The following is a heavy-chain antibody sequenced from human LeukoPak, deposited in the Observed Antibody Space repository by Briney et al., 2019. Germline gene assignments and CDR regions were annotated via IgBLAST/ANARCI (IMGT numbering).Heavy chain of an antibody. Sequence: ASVKVSCKASGYTFTSYDINWVRQATGQGREWMGWMNPNSGNTDYAQKFQGRVTMTRDTSTSTVYMELSSLRSEDTAVYYCARPARYSGYDFSRDAFDIWGQGTMVTVSS. CDR2: MNPNSGNT. CDR3: ARPARYSGYDFSRDAFDI. CDR1: GYTFTSYD. D-gene: IGHD5-12*01. V-gene: IGHV1-8*01. J-gene: IGHJ3*02.